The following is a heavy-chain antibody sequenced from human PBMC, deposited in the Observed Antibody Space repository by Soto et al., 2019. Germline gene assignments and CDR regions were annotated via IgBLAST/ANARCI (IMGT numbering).Heavy chain of an antibody. CDR3: ADLSRYCTSSNCD. D-gene: IGHD2-2*01. J-gene: IGHJ4*02. CDR1: GFTFSSYS. Sequence: DVRLLESGGGLVQPGGSLRLSCAASGFTFSSYSMSWVRQAPGKGLEWVSTIGTSASTYYGDPVRGRFTISRDNSRNTXXXXXNSLRAEDTAVYYCADLSRYCTSSNCDWGQGTLVTVSS. CDR2: IGTSAST. V-gene: IGHV3-23*01.